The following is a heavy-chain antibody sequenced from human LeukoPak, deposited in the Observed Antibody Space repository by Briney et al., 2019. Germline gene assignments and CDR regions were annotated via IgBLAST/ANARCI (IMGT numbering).Heavy chain of an antibody. V-gene: IGHV4-59*01. CDR1: GGSISSYY. D-gene: IGHD3-22*01. CDR3: ARGPYSYDSSGAFDI. Sequence: SETLSLTCTVSGGSISSYYWSWIRQPPGKGLEWIGYIYYSGSTNYNPSLKSRVTISVDTFKNQFSLKLSSVTAADTAVYYCARGPYSYDSSGAFDIWGQGTMVTVSS. CDR2: IYYSGST. J-gene: IGHJ3*02.